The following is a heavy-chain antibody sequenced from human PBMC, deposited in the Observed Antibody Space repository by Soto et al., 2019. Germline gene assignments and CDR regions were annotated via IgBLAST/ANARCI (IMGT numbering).Heavy chain of an antibody. D-gene: IGHD4-17*01. V-gene: IGHV1-8*01. J-gene: IGHJ5*02. CDR3: ARGIKYGAYSRWFDP. Sequence: GASVKVSCKASGYTLSSYEINWVRQATGQGLEYLGWMNPDSGKTAYVQKFQGRVTMTWDTSITTAYMELSSLRSDDTAVYFCARGIKYGAYSRWFDPWGQGTLVTVS. CDR1: GYTLSSYE. CDR2: MNPDSGKT.